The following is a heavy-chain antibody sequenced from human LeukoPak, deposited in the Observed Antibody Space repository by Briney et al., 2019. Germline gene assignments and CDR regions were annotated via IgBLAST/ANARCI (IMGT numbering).Heavy chain of an antibody. CDR3: ARVRCSSNSCFPDY. Sequence: GGSLRLSCAASGFTFSTYWMSWVRQAPGKGLEWVANIKQDGSDKYYVDSVKGRFTISRDNAKNSLFLQMNSLRAEDTAVYYCARVRCSSNSCFPDYWGQGTQVTVSS. D-gene: IGHD2-2*01. CDR1: GFTFSTYW. J-gene: IGHJ4*02. CDR2: IKQDGSDK. V-gene: IGHV3-7*01.